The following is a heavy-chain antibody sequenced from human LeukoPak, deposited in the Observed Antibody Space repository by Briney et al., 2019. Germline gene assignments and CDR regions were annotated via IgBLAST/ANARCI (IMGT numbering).Heavy chain of an antibody. CDR2: IYYSGST. D-gene: IGHD3-10*01. J-gene: IGHJ4*02. CDR3: ARLSYGSGSLHL. CDR1: GGSISSYY. V-gene: IGHV4-59*01. Sequence: SETLSLTCTVSGGSISSYYWSWIRQPPGKGLEWIGYIYYSGSTNYNPSLKSRVTISVDTSKNQFSLKLSSVTAADTAVYYCARLSYGSGSLHLWGQGTLVTVSS.